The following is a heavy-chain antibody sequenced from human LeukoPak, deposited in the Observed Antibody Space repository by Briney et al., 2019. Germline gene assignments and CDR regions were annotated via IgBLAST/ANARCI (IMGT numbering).Heavy chain of an antibody. CDR2: ISAYNGNT. D-gene: IGHD3-3*01. Sequence: GASVKVCCKASGYTFTSYGVSWVRQAPGQGLEWMGWISAYNGNTNYAQKLQGRVTMTTDTSTSTAYMELRSLRSDDTAVYYCARDTIFGVVKYYYYGMDVWGQGTTVTVSS. CDR3: ARDTIFGVVKYYYYGMDV. V-gene: IGHV1-18*01. J-gene: IGHJ6*02. CDR1: GYTFTSYG.